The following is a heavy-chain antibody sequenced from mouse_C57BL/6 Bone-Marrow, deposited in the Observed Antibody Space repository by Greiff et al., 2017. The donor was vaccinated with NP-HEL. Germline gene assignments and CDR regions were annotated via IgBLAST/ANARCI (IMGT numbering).Heavy chain of an antibody. D-gene: IGHD2-5*01. CDR2: IYPGDGDT. CDR3: ARLAYYSNYGY. CDR1: GYAFSSSW. Sequence: VKLMESGPELVKPGASVKISCKASGYAFSSSWMNWVKQRPGKGLEWIGRIYPGDGDTNYNGKFKGKATLTADKSSSTAYMQLSSLTSEDSAVYFCARLAYYSNYGYWGQGTTLTVSS. V-gene: IGHV1-82*01. J-gene: IGHJ2*01.